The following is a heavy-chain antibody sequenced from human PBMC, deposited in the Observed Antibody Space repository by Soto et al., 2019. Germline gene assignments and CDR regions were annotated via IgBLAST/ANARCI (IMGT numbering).Heavy chain of an antibody. CDR3: ARAAAGTDY. J-gene: IGHJ4*02. CDR2: IYYSGST. D-gene: IGHD6-13*01. V-gene: IGHV4-31*03. Sequence: SPTCTVSGGYISSGGYYWSWIRQHPGKGLEWIGYIYYSGSTYYNPSLKSRVTISVDTSKNQFSLKMNSVTAADTALYYCARAAAGTDYWSQGTLVTVSS. CDR1: GGYISSGGYY.